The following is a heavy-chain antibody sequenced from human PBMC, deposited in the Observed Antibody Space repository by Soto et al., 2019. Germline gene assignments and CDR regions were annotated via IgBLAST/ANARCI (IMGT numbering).Heavy chain of an antibody. CDR3: AGHISNVRYYYYAMDV. J-gene: IGHJ6*02. D-gene: IGHD4-4*01. V-gene: IGHV5-51*01. Sequence: PGVSLKFCFKGSGYTFTDSFIGWVRQPRGKGLEWMGIINGGDYDTRYSPSFQGHVTITVDKSTSTASLQWNTLKASDTAMYYCAGHISNVRYYYYAMDVWGQGTTVTVSS. CDR1: GYTFTDSF. CDR2: INGGDYDT.